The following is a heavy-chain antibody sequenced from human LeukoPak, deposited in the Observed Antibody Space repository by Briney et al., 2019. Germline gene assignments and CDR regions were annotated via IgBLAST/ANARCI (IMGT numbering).Heavy chain of an antibody. Sequence: GGSLRLSCAASGFTFSDDYMSWIRQAPGKGLEWLAYIGPRSSDIYYADSVKGRFTISRDNAKNSLYLQMNNLRVEDTAVYYCARWAGAYCSGGSCYPTNFDYWGQGTLVTVSS. D-gene: IGHD2-15*01. CDR3: ARWAGAYCSGGSCYPTNFDY. V-gene: IGHV3-11*01. CDR2: IGPRSSDI. CDR1: GFTFSDDY. J-gene: IGHJ4*02.